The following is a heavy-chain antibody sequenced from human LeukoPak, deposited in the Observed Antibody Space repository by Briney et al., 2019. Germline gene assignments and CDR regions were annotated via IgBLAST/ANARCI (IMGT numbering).Heavy chain of an antibody. CDR1: GDSFTSVTDY. Sequence: SETLSLTCTVSGDSFTSVTDYWAWIRQPPGKGLEWIASGDYSGGTYYNPSLESLVAISADMSKNQISLKLTSVTGADTAVYYCAGERGEEYSSGWYKTNYFYNWGQGIRVTVSS. D-gene: IGHD6-19*01. CDR3: AGERGEEYSSGWYKTNYFYN. CDR2: GDYSGGT. V-gene: IGHV4-39*07. J-gene: IGHJ4*02.